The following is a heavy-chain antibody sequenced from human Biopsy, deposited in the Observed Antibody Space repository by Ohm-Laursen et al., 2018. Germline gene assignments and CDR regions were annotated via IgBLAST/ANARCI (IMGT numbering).Heavy chain of an antibody. CDR1: GDAFLGYY. CDR2: INTENGNT. V-gene: IGHV1-18*04. Sequence: SVKVSCKASGDAFLGYYLHWVRQAPGQGLERMGWINTENGNTIYAQNLQGRVTMTADTSTSTAYMEVTSLRSDDTAVYYCARAKLEPVYYYYGMDVWGQGTTVTVSS. CDR3: ARAKLEPVYYYYGMDV. J-gene: IGHJ6*02. D-gene: IGHD1-1*01.